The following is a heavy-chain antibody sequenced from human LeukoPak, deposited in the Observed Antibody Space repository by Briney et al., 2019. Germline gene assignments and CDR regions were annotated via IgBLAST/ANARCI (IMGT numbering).Heavy chain of an antibody. Sequence: SETLSLTCTVSGGAINSNHWTWIRQPPGKGLEWVASIYYIGSPKYNPSLESRVTISVDTSKNQFSLKVNSLTAADTAVYYCARGKRAYDSYGMDVWGQGITVTVFS. CDR3: ARGKRAYDSYGMDV. V-gene: IGHV4-59*01. J-gene: IGHJ6*02. CDR1: GGAINSNH. CDR2: IYYIGSP.